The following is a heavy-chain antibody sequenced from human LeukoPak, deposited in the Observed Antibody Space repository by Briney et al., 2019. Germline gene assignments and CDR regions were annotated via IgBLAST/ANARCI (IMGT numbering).Heavy chain of an antibody. CDR2: IYTSGST. D-gene: IGHD3-22*01. CDR1: GGSISGYS. V-gene: IGHV4-4*07. Sequence: SETLSLTCTVSGGSISGYSWSWIRQAAGKGLEWIGRIYTSGSTTCNPSLKSRVNMSVDTSKNQFSLKLSSVIAADTAVYYCARERDSSAYFDYWGQGTLVTVSS. CDR3: ARERDSSAYFDY. J-gene: IGHJ4*02.